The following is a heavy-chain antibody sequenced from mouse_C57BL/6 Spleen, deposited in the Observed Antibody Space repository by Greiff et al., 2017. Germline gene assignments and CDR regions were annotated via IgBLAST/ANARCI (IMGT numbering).Heavy chain of an antibody. CDR1: GYTFTSYW. D-gene: IGHD2-4*01. CDR3: ARSGTLRLDYYAMDY. V-gene: IGHV1-53*01. Sequence: QVQLQQPGTELVKPGASVKLSCKASGYTFTSYWMHWVKQRPGQGLEWIGNINPSNGGTNYNEKFKSKVTLTVDKSSSTSYMQISSLTSEDSAVYYCARSGTLRLDYYAMDYWGQGTSVTVSS. CDR2: INPSNGGT. J-gene: IGHJ4*01.